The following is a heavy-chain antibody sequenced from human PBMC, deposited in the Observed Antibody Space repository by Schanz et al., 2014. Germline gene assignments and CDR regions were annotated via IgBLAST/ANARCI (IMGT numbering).Heavy chain of an antibody. CDR2: VNPSVRGT. J-gene: IGHJ4*02. V-gene: IGHV1-46*03. D-gene: IGHD5-12*01. Sequence: QVQLVQSGAEVKKPGASVKASCKASGYTLSAYSLHWVRQAPGQGLEWMGIVNPSVRGTHFGREFQCRVTVTSDTSTSTVYMELSGLRSEDRAVDYCAGAFDNSGYYFDYWGQGTLVTVSS. CDR1: GYTLSAYS. CDR3: AGAFDNSGYYFDY.